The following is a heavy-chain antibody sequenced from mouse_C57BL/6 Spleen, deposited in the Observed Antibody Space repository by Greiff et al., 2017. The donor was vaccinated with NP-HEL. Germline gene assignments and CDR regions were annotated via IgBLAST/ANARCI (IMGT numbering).Heavy chain of an antibody. CDR1: GYTFTSYW. CDR3: ARNTRPHYDYNY. J-gene: IGHJ2*01. Sequence: QVQLQQPGAELVEPGASVKLSCKASGYTFTSYWMQWVKQRPGQGLEWIGEIDPSDSYTNYNQKFKGKATLTVDTSSSTAYMQLSSLTSEDSAVYYCARNTRPHYDYNYWGQGTTLTVSS. D-gene: IGHD2-4*01. CDR2: IDPSDSYT. V-gene: IGHV1-50*01.